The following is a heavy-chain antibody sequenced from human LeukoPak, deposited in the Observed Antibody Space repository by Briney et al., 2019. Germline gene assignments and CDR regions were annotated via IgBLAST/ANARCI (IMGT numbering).Heavy chain of an antibody. J-gene: IGHJ4*02. CDR2: IYRGGST. CDR3: AGSTTVAYY. D-gene: IGHD4-23*01. Sequence: PGGSLRLSCAASGFTVGSYYMNWVRQAPGKGLEWVSVIYRGGSTSSADSVKGRFTISRDNSKNTLYLQMNSLRAEDTAVYYCAGSTTVAYYWGQGTLVTVSS. CDR1: GFTVGSYY. V-gene: IGHV3-53*01.